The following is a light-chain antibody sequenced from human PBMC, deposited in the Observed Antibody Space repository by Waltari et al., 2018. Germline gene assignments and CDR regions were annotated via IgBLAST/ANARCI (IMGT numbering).Light chain of an antibody. Sequence: EIVLTQSPGTLSLSPGERATLSCRASQSVSSGYLAWYQQKPGQAPRLLVYGASGRSTGIPDRFSGSGSGTDFTLTISRLEPEDFAVYYCQQYGSSRWTFGQGTKVEIK. V-gene: IGKV3-20*01. CDR3: QQYGSSRWT. J-gene: IGKJ1*01. CDR1: QSVSSGY. CDR2: GAS.